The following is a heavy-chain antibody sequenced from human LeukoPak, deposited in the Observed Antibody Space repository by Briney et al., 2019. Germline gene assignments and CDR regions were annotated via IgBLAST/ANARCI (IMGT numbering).Heavy chain of an antibody. J-gene: IGHJ4*02. CDR3: AREPVGATAPFDY. V-gene: IGHV4-61*02. Sequence: SQTLSLTCTVSGGSISSGSYYWSWIRQPAGKGLEWIGRIYTSGSTNYNPSLKSRVTISVDTPKNQFSLKLSSVTAAGTAVYYCAREPVGATAPFDYWGQGTLVTVSS. D-gene: IGHD1-26*01. CDR2: IYTSGST. CDR1: GGSISSGSYY.